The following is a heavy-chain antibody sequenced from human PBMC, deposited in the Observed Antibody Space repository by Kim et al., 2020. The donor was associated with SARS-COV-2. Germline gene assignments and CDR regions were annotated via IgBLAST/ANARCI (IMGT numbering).Heavy chain of an antibody. CDR3: ARRAAGTYYFDY. CDR1: GGSISSYY. J-gene: IGHJ4*02. D-gene: IGHD6-13*01. CDR2: IYTSGST. Sequence: SETLSLTCTVSGGSISSYYWSWIRQPAGNGLEWIGHIYTSGSTKYNPSLKSRVTMSVDTSKNQFSLKLSSVTAADTAMYYCARRAAGTYYFDYWGQGTLVTVSS. V-gene: IGHV4-4*07.